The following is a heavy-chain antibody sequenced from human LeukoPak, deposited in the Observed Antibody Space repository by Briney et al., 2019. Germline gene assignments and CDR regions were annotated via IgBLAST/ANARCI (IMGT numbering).Heavy chain of an antibody. V-gene: IGHV1-46*01. Sequence: ASVKVSCKASGYTFTRYYMHWVRQAPGQGLEWMGIINPSGGSTSYAQKLQGRVTMTRDTSTSTVYMELSSLRSEDTAVYYCARDWDIIAAAMGDLDYWGQGTLVTVSS. D-gene: IGHD6-13*01. J-gene: IGHJ4*02. CDR3: ARDWDIIAAAMGDLDY. CDR1: GYTFTRYY. CDR2: INPSGGST.